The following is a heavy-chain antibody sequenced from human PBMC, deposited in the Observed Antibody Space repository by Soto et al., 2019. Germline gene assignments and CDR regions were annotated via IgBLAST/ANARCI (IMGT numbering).Heavy chain of an antibody. CDR2: ISSSGSSI. CDR1: GFTFSDYY. J-gene: IGHJ6*02. CDR3: ARNPLQYPFSLYYGMDV. Sequence: QVQLVESGGGLVEPGGSLRLSCAASGFTFSDYYMSWIRQAPGKGLEWVSYISSSGSSIYYADSVKGRFTISRDNAKNTLYLQMNSLRAEDTAVYYCARNPLQYPFSLYYGMDVWGQGTTVTVSS. V-gene: IGHV3-11*01. D-gene: IGHD4-4*01.